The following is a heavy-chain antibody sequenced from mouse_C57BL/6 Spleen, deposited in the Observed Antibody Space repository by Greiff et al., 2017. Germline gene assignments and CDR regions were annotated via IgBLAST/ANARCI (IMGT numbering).Heavy chain of an antibody. CDR2: INPSNGGT. D-gene: IGHD1-1*01. CDR3: ARFTTVVAVDY. V-gene: IGHV1-53*01. Sequence: QVQLQQPGTELVKPGASVKLSCKASGYTFTSYWMHWVKQRPGQGLEWLGNINPSNGGTNYNEKFKSKATLTVDKTSSTAYMQLSSLTSEDSAVYYCARFTTVVAVDYWGQGTTLTVSS. CDR1: GYTFTSYW. J-gene: IGHJ2*01.